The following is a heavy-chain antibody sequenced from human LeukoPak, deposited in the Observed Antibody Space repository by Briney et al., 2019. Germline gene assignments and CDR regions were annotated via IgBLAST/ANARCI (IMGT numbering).Heavy chain of an antibody. CDR1: GFTFSSYT. J-gene: IGHJ4*02. CDR2: ITGGSRGT. CDR3: ARDLIAVAGTGDY. V-gene: IGHV3-21*01. D-gene: IGHD6-19*01. Sequence: GGSLRLSCAASGFTFSSYTMTWVRQAPGKGLKWVSSITGGSRGTYYADSVKGRFTISRDNAKNSLYLQMNSLRAEDTAVYYCARDLIAVAGTGDYWGQGTLVTVSS.